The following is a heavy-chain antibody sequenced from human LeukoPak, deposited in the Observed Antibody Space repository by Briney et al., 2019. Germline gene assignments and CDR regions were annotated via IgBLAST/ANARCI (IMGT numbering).Heavy chain of an antibody. D-gene: IGHD4-17*01. CDR2: INTNTGNP. CDR1: GYTFTSYA. CDR3: ASSATVTTREDFNYFDY. Sequence: ASVKVSCKASGYTFTSYAMNWVRQAPGQGLEWMGWINTNTGNPTYARGFTGRFVFSLDTSVSTAYLQISSLKAEDTAVYYCASSATVTTREDFNYFDYWGQGTLVIVSS. V-gene: IGHV7-4-1*02. J-gene: IGHJ4*02.